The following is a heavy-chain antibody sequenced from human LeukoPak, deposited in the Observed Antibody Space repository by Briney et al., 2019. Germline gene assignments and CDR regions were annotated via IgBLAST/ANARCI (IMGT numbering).Heavy chain of an antibody. CDR3: PRDREYYFEC. V-gene: IGHV4-30-2*01. J-gene: IGHJ4*02. CDR2: IYHSGST. Sequence: SETLSLTCTVSGGSISSGGYYWSWIRQPPGKGLEWIGYIYHSGSTYYNPSLMRRVTISVDAPKNRFSLKLSSATAADTAVYYCPRDREYYFECWGQGTPVTFSS. CDR1: GGSISSGGYY.